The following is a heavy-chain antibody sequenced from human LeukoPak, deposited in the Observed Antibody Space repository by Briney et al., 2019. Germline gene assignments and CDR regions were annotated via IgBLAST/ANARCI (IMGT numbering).Heavy chain of an antibody. D-gene: IGHD2-8*02. CDR2: IIPIFGTA. CDR3: ARFYSAGWWGYFDY. J-gene: IGHJ4*02. CDR1: GGTFSSYA. V-gene: IGHV1-69*13. Sequence: EASVKVSCKASGGTFSSYAISWVRRAPGQGLEWMGGIIPIFGTANYAQKFQGRVTITADESTSTAYMELSSLRSEDTAVYYCARFYSAGWWGYFDYWGQGTLVTVSS.